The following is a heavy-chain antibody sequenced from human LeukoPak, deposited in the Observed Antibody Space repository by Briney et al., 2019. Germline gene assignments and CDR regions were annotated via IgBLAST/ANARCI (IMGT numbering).Heavy chain of an antibody. CDR2: ISGGGGST. CDR3: ASSFDY. V-gene: IGHV3-23*01. CDR1: GFSFGSYA. Sequence: GGSLRLSCAASGFSFGSYAMNWVRQAPGKGLEWVSGISGGGGSTYYADSVKGRFTISRDNSKNTLYLQMNSLRAEDTAVYYCASSFDYWGQGTLVTVST. J-gene: IGHJ4*02.